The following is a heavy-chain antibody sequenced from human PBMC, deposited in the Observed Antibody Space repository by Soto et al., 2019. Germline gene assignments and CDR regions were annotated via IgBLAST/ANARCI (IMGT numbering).Heavy chain of an antibody. CDR1: GGSISSGDYY. Sequence: SETLSLTCTVSGGSISSGDYYWSWIRQPPGKGLERIGDIYYSGSTYYNPSLKSRVTISVDTSKNQFSLKLSSVTAADTAVYYCARAGCSSTTCYLYFDCWGQGSLVTVSS. V-gene: IGHV4-30-4*01. CDR3: ARAGCSSTTCYLYFDC. CDR2: IYYSGST. J-gene: IGHJ4*02. D-gene: IGHD2-2*01.